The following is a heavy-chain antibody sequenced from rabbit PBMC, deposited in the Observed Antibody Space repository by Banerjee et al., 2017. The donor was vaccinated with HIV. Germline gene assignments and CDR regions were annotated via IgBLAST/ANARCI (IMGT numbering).Heavy chain of an antibody. CDR2: INTSSGNT. CDR1: GFSFNNNYV. J-gene: IGHJ4*01. D-gene: IGHD4-2*01. CDR3: ARDSAGREDFNL. V-gene: IGHV1S45*01. Sequence: QEQLEESGGDLVKPEGSLTLTCTASGFSFNNNYVMCWVRQAPGKGLEWIACINTSSGNTVYATWAKGRFTISKTSSTTVTLQVASLTAADTATYFCARDSAGREDFNLWGPGTLVTVS.